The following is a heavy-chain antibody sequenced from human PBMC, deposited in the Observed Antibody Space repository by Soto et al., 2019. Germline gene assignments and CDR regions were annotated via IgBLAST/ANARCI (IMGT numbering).Heavy chain of an antibody. V-gene: IGHV1-18*01. Sequence: QVQLVQSGAEVKKPGASVTVYCKTSGYTFSNYGINWVRQAPGQGHEWMGWISGYNGNTNYAQTVQGRVTMTTDTSTGTVYMELRSLKSDDTAIYYCSRFIMVGGWFDPNYYHGMDVWGQGTKVTVSS. CDR2: ISGYNGNT. CDR3: SRFIMVGGWFDPNYYHGMDV. D-gene: IGHD6-19*01. J-gene: IGHJ6*02. CDR1: GYTFSNYG.